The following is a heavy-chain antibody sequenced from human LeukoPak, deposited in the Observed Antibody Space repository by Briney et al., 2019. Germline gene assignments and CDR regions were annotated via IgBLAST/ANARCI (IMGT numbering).Heavy chain of an antibody. CDR2: IYYSGST. V-gene: IGHV4-59*12. CDR1: GGSISSYY. J-gene: IGHJ3*02. D-gene: IGHD5-12*01. CDR3: ARAATMSGSDAFDI. Sequence: SETLSLTCTVSGGSISSYYWSWIRQPPGKGLEWIGYIYYSGSTNYNPSLKSRATMSVDTSKNQFSLKLSSVTAADTAVYYCARAATMSGSDAFDIWGQGTMVTVSS.